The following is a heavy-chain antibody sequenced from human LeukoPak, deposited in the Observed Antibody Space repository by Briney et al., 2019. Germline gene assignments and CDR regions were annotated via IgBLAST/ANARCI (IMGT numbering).Heavy chain of an antibody. CDR1: GFTFSSYG. J-gene: IGHJ4*02. D-gene: IGHD5-24*01. V-gene: IGHV3-23*01. CDR3: AKDGGAYQNYPGTVFDY. Sequence: PGGSLRLSCAASGFTFSSYGMSWVRQAPGKGLEWVSAISGSGDKIYYADSYGDSVKGRFTISRDNSKNTLYLQMNSLRVEDTAVYYCAKDGGAYQNYPGTVFDYWGQGTLVAVSS. CDR2: ISGSGDKI.